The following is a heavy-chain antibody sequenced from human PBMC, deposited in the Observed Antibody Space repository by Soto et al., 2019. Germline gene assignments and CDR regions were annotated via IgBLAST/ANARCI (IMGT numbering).Heavy chain of an antibody. CDR2: IKQDGSER. J-gene: IGHJ4*02. V-gene: IGHV3-7*01. CDR3: AKWGGGGSDY. D-gene: IGHD1-26*01. CDR1: GFMFSRYS. Sequence: EVQLVESGGGLVQPGGSLRLSCAASGFMFSRYSMTWVRQAPGKGLEWVANIKQDGSERYYVDSVKGRFTVSRDNAKNSLYLQMNSLRAEDTAIYYCAKWGGGGSDYWGQGSLVTVSS.